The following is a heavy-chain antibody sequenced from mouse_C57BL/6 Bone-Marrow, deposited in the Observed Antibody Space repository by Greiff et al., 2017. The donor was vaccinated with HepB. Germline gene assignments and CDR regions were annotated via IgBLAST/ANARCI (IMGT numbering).Heavy chain of an antibody. CDR2: INPGSGGT. Sequence: VQLQQSGAELVRPGTSVKVSCKASGYAFTNYLIEWVKQRPGQGLEWIGVINPGSGGTNYNEKFKGKATLTADKSSSTAYMQLSSLTSEDSAVYFCARSGDYGRGAWFAYWGQVTLVTVSA. CDR3: ARSGDYGRGAWFAY. J-gene: IGHJ3*01. D-gene: IGHD2-4*01. V-gene: IGHV1-54*01. CDR1: GYAFTNYL.